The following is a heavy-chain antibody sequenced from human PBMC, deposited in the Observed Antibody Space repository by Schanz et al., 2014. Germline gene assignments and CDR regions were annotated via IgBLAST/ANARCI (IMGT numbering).Heavy chain of an antibody. Sequence: QVHLVESGADVKKPGTAVKVSCKASEYTFTRHYMHWVRQAPGQGLEWMGIIHSTGGTTSHAQKFQGRVTMTRDTSTSTVYMELSSLRSEDTAVYYCASALTTWGGMDVWGQGTTVTVSS. V-gene: IGHV1-46*01. D-gene: IGHD4-4*01. CDR3: ASALTTWGGMDV. CDR2: IHSTGGTT. CDR1: EYTFTRHY. J-gene: IGHJ6*02.